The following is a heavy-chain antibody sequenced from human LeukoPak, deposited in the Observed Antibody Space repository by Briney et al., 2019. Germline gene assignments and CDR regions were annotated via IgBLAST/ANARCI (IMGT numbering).Heavy chain of an antibody. D-gene: IGHD3-22*01. V-gene: IGHV3-23*01. CDR2: ISGSGGST. CDR3: AKGEYYYDSSGYYGF. J-gene: IGHJ4*02. CDR1: GFTFSSYA. Sequence: GASLRLSCAASGFTFSSYAMSWVRQTPGKGLEWVSAISGSGGSTYYADSVKGRFTISRDNSKNTLYLQMNSLRAEDTAVYYCAKGEYYYDSSGYYGFWGQGTLVTVSS.